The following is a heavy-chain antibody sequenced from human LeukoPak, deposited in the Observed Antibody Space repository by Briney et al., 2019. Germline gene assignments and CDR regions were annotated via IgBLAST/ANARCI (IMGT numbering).Heavy chain of an antibody. J-gene: IGHJ5*02. CDR3: ARDLGQYYDTSDNWLDP. CDR1: GFTFSNYW. D-gene: IGHD3-22*01. V-gene: IGHV3-74*01. Sequence: GGSLRLSCAASGFTFSNYWMHWVRQAPGKGLVWVSRINSDGINTSYADSVKGRFTISRDNAKNTLNLQMNSLRAEDTAVYYCARDLGQYYDTSDNWLDPWGQGTLVTVSS. CDR2: INSDGINT.